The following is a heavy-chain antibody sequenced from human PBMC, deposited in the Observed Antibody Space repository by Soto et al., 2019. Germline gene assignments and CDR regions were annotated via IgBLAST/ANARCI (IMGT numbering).Heavy chain of an antibody. CDR3: ACGIRRWLRRVNSGYSG. CDR2: IIPMFGTA. Sequence: QVQLVQSGAEVKKPESSVKVSCKAPGGTFSTYAISWVRQAPGQGLEWMGGIIPMFGTANYAQRFQDRVTSTADESTKTVYMELCSLRSEGTGVYFCACGIRRWLRRVNSGYSGWGQGTLVIVFS. D-gene: IGHD5-12*01. V-gene: IGHV1-69*12. CDR1: GGTFSTYA. J-gene: IGHJ4*02.